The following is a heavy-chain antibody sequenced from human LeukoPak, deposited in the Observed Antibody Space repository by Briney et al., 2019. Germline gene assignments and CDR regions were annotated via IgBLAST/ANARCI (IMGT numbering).Heavy chain of an antibody. Sequence: PGGSLRLSCAASGFTFSNYAMSWVRQAPGKGLEWVSAIVGSGGSTYYADSVKGRFTISRDNPKNTLYLQMNSLRAEDTAVYYCVRVDGGYWGQGTLVTVSS. CDR2: IVGSGGST. CDR3: VRVDGGY. CDR1: GFTFSNYA. V-gene: IGHV3-23*01. D-gene: IGHD6-19*01. J-gene: IGHJ4*02.